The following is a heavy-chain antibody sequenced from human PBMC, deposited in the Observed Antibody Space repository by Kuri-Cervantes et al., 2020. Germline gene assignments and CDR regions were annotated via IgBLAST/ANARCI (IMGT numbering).Heavy chain of an antibody. CDR3: ARGSPYSSSWYNPYYYYYGMDV. CDR2: ISAYYGNT. CDR1: GYTFTSYG. D-gene: IGHD6-13*01. Sequence: ASVKVSCKASGYTFTSYGISWVRQAPGQGLEWMGWISAYYGNTNYAQKLQGRVTMTTDTSTSTAYMELRSLRSDDTAVYYCARGSPYSSSWYNPYYYYYGMDVWGQGTTVTVSS. V-gene: IGHV1-18*01. J-gene: IGHJ6*02.